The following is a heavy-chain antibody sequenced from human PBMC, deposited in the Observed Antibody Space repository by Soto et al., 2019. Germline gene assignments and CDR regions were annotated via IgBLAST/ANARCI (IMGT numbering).Heavy chain of an antibody. V-gene: IGHV1-18*01. J-gene: IGHJ1*01. D-gene: IGHD5-12*01. Sequence: ASVKVSCRASGYTFTSYCISWVRQAPGHGLEWMGWISAYNGNTNYAQKLQGRVTMTTDTSTSTAYMELRSLRSDDTAVYYCARGLPVATPMVYSGQGTLVTVCS. CDR1: GYTFTSYC. CDR3: ARGLPVATPMVY. CDR2: ISAYNGNT.